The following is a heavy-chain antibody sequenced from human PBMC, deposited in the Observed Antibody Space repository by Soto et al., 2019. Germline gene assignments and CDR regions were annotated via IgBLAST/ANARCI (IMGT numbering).Heavy chain of an antibody. CDR3: ARGPSGDKVDY. D-gene: IGHD1-26*01. V-gene: IGHV4-30-2*05. J-gene: IGHJ4*02. CDR1: GGSISSGGYS. Sequence: PSETLSLTCAVSGGSISSGGYSWSWIRQPPGKGLEWIGHIYNSGSTYSNPSLKSRVTISIDTSKNQFSLKLNSVTAADTAVYYCARGPSGDKVDYWGQGTLVTVSS. CDR2: IYNSGST.